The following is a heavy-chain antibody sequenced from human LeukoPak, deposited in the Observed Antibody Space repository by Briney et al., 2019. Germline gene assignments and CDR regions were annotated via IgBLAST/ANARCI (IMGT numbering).Heavy chain of an antibody. J-gene: IGHJ5*02. CDR3: ARDRAGAQNWVALDP. D-gene: IGHD7-27*01. Sequence: SETLSLTCTVSGGSISSYYWSWIRQPAGKGLDWIGRIYTSGSTNYNPSLKSRVTMSVDTSKNQFSLKLSSVTAADTAVYYCARDRAGAQNWVALDPWGQGTLVTVSS. V-gene: IGHV4-4*07. CDR2: IYTSGST. CDR1: GGSISSYY.